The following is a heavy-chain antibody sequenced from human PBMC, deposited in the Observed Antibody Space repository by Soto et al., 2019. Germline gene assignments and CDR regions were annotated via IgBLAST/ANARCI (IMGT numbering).Heavy chain of an antibody. CDR3: AKERRADWESYYYYAMDV. Sequence: QVQLVQSGAEVKKPGSSVKVSCKASGGTFSSFTISWVRQAPGQGLEWMGGIIPIYGTANYAQKFQGRVTITADASTRTAYMELSSLRSEDTAVYYCAKERRADWESYYYYAMDVWGQGTTVTVSS. J-gene: IGHJ6*02. CDR1: GGTFSSFT. D-gene: IGHD1-26*01. CDR2: IIPIYGTA. V-gene: IGHV1-69*01.